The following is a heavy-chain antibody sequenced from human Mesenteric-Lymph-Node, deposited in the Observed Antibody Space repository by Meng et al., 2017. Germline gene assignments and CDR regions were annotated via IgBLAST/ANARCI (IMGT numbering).Heavy chain of an antibody. CDR3: ANTYCSGDGCDRNTET. J-gene: IGHJ5*02. Sequence: GESLKISCAGSGFTFSVYVMTWVRQAPGKGLEWVSSISGSGATTTFYTDSVKGRFTISRDNSRNTVYLHMTSLRADDTAVYYCANTYCSGDGCDRNTETWGQGTLVTVSS. CDR2: ISGSGATT. V-gene: IGHV3-23*01. D-gene: IGHD2-15*01. CDR1: GFTFSVYV.